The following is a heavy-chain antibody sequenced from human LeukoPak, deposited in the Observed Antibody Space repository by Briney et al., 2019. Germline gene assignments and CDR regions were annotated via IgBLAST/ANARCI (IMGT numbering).Heavy chain of an antibody. D-gene: IGHD3-3*01. Sequence: GGSLRLSCAASGFTFSSYSMNWVRQAPGKGLEWVSSISSSSGYIYYADSVKGRFTISRDNAKNSLYLQMNSLRAEDTAVYYCARYDFWSEGFDYWGQGTLVTVSS. J-gene: IGHJ4*02. V-gene: IGHV3-21*01. CDR1: GFTFSSYS. CDR2: ISSSSGYI. CDR3: ARYDFWSEGFDY.